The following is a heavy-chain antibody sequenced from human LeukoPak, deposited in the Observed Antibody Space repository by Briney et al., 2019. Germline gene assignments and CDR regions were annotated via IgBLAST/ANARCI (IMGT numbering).Heavy chain of an antibody. CDR2: IYYSGST. Sequence: PSETLSLTCIASGGSIGSYYWSWIRQPPGKGLEWIGHIYYSGSTDYNPSLRSRVTISVDTSKNQFSLRLSSVTAADTAVYYCARDRPYYFGSGSYYDGFDSWGQGTLVTVSS. J-gene: IGHJ4*02. V-gene: IGHV4-59*01. CDR1: GGSIGSYY. D-gene: IGHD3-10*01. CDR3: ARDRPYYFGSGSYYDGFDS.